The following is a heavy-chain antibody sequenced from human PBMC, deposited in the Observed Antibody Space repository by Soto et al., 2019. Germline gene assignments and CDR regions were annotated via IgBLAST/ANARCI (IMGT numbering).Heavy chain of an antibody. J-gene: IGHJ4*01. CDR1: NGSISNGDYY. D-gene: IGHD3-22*01. CDR3: ARLYWSYYASSGYLDQ. CDR2: IYFTGTT. Sequence: QVQLQESGPGLVRPSETLSLTCTVSNGSISNGDYYWIWVRQSPGKGLESIGYIYFTGTTYYNPSLQSRLSISVDRSKNQMSLRLTSMTAADTAVYYCARLYWSYYASSGYLDQWGHGTLVTVSS. V-gene: IGHV4-30-4*01.